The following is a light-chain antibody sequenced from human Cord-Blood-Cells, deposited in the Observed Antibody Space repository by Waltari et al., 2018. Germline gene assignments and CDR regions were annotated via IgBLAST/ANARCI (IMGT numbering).Light chain of an antibody. CDR3: LLPYSGAWV. V-gene: IGLV7-46*01. CDR2: DTS. CDR1: TGAVTSGHY. Sequence: QAVVTQEPSLTVSPGGTVTLTCGSSTGAVTSGHYPYWFQQKPGQAPRTLFYDTSNKHPRTHARFSGSLLGGKAALTLSGVHAEEETEYYCLLPYSGAWVFGGETKLTVL. J-gene: IGLJ3*02.